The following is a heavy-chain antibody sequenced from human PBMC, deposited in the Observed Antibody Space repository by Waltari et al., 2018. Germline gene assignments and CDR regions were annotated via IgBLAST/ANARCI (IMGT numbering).Heavy chain of an antibody. Sequence: QLQLQESGPGLVKPSETLSLTCTVSGDSFSSSRYYLRWTRQPPGKGREWIGTIYYSGSTYYNPSLKSRVTISVDTSKNQFSLKLSSVTAADTAVYYCARQGGSYYYGSGSYADFWGQGTLVTVSS. V-gene: IGHV4-39*07. CDR2: IYYSGST. CDR3: ARQGGSYYYGSGSYADF. J-gene: IGHJ4*02. CDR1: GDSFSSSRYY. D-gene: IGHD3-10*01.